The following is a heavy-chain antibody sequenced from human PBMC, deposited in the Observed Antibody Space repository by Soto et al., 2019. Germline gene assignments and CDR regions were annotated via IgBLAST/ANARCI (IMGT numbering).Heavy chain of an antibody. CDR1: GYTFTTYS. D-gene: IGHD4-4*01. CDR3: AREPYTAENWFDP. CDR2: FNTANGDT. V-gene: IGHV1-3*04. Sequence: ASVKVSCKASGYTFTTYSIHWMRQAPGQTLEWLGWFNTANGDTRYSQKFQGRVTFTGDTSASTAYLDLRSLESEDTAVYYCAREPYTAENWFDPWGQGTQVTVYS. J-gene: IGHJ5*02.